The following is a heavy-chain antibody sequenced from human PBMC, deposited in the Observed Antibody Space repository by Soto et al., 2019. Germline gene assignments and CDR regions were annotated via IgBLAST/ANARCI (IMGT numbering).Heavy chain of an antibody. Sequence: QVQLQESGPGLVKPSETLSLTCTVSGGSISSYYWSWIRQPPGKGLEWIGYIYYSGSTNYNPSLKSRVTISVDTSKNQFSLKLSSVTAADTAVYYCARVGWGSSFDYWGQGTLVTVSS. D-gene: IGHD6-13*01. J-gene: IGHJ4*02. CDR2: IYYSGST. V-gene: IGHV4-59*01. CDR3: ARVGWGSSFDY. CDR1: GGSISSYY.